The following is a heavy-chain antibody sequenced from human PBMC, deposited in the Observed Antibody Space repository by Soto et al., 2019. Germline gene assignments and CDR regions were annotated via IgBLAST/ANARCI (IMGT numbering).Heavy chain of an antibody. CDR3: ARRPSTVTSLNNYYYYGMDV. Sequence: PSETLSLTCTVSGGSISSSSYYWGWIRQPPGKGLEWIGSIYYSGSTYYNPSLKGRVTISVDTSKNQFSLKLSSVTAADTAVYYCARRPSTVTSLNNYYYYGMDVWGQGTTVTVSS. V-gene: IGHV4-39*01. CDR2: IYYSGST. CDR1: GGSISSSSYY. D-gene: IGHD4-4*01. J-gene: IGHJ6*02.